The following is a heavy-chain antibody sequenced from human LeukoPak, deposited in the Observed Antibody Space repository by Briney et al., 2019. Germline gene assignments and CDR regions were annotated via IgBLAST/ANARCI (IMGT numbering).Heavy chain of an antibody. Sequence: SETLSLTCAVYGGSFSGYYWSWIRQPPGKGLEWIGEINHSGSTNYNPSLKSRVTISVDTSKNQFSLKLSSVTAADTAVYYCARQGVYNYYDSSGYLDYWGQGTLVTVSS. J-gene: IGHJ4*02. CDR1: GGSFSGYY. V-gene: IGHV4-34*01. CDR3: ARQGVYNYYDSSGYLDY. D-gene: IGHD3-22*01. CDR2: INHSGST.